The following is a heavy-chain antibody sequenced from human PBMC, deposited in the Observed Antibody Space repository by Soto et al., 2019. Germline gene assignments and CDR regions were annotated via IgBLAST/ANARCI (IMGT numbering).Heavy chain of an antibody. J-gene: IGHJ5*02. CDR2: IWYDGSNK. CDR3: AREVVVPANWFDP. V-gene: IGHV3-33*01. Sequence: LRLSCAASGFTFSSYGMHWVRQAPGKGLEWVAVIWYDGSNKYYADSVKGRFTISRDNSKNTLYLQMNSLRAEDTAVYYCAREVVVPANWFDPWGQGTLVTVSS. CDR1: GFTFSSYG. D-gene: IGHD2-2*01.